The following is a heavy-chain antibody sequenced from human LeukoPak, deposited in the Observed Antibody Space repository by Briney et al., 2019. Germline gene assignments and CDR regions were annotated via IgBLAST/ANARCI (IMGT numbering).Heavy chain of an antibody. CDR3: ARDRVGSGWPRPWYFEF. J-gene: IGHJ4*02. Sequence: GASVKVSCKPSGYTFTGYYLNGVRQAPGQGLEWMGWINPNTGATIYAEKFQGRVTMTRDTSIDTAYMEMRSLRSDDTAVYYCARDRVGSGWPRPWYFEFWGQGTLITVSS. CDR1: GYTFTGYY. V-gene: IGHV1-2*02. CDR2: INPNTGAT. D-gene: IGHD6-19*01.